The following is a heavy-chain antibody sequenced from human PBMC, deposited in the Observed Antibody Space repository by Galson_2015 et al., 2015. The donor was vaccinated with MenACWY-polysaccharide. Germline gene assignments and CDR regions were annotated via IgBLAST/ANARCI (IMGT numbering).Heavy chain of an antibody. CDR3: ARMGGGYRTYWYFDL. J-gene: IGHJ2*01. V-gene: IGHV3-74*01. D-gene: IGHD5-12*01. CDR2: INSDGSST. Sequence: SLRLSCAASGFTFSSYWMHWVRQAPGKGLVWVSRINSDGSSTSYADSVKGRFTISRDNAKNTLYLQMNSLRAEDTAVYYCARMGGGYRTYWYFDLWGRGTLVTV. CDR1: GFTFSSYW.